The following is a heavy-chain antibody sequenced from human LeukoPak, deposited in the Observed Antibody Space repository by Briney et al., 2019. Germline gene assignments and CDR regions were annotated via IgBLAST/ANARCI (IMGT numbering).Heavy chain of an antibody. CDR2: IKQDGGET. Sequence: GGSLRLSCAVSGYIFSDHYIDWVRQAPGKGLEWVASIKQDGGETYYVDSVKGRFTFSRDNAKNSVYLQMSSLRAEDTAVYYCTRDKSAGADTGSSFYYWGQGALVTVSS. D-gene: IGHD3-10*01. CDR3: TRDKSAGADTGSSFYY. V-gene: IGHV3-7*03. CDR1: GYIFSDHY. J-gene: IGHJ4*02.